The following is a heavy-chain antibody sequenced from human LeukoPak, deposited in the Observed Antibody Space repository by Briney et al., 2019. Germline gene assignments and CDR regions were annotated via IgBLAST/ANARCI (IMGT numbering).Heavy chain of an antibody. J-gene: IGHJ3*02. V-gene: IGHV1-18*01. CDR2: ISAYNGNT. CDR1: GYTFTSYG. CDR3: ARVITPAYSSGWYRGAFDI. D-gene: IGHD6-19*01. Sequence: ASVKVSCKASGYTFTSYGISWVRQAPGQGLEWMGWISAYNGNTNYAQKLQGRVTMTTDTSTSTAYMELRSLRSDDTAVYYCARVITPAYSSGWYRGAFDIWGQGTMVTVSS.